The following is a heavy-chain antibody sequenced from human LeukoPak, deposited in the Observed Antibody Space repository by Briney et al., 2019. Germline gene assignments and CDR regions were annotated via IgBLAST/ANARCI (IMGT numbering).Heavy chain of an antibody. J-gene: IGHJ6*02. CDR1: GFTFSSYS. V-gene: IGHV3-48*02. CDR3: AGDILTGYSGPYGMDV. Sequence: GGSLRLSCAASGFTFSSYSMNWVRQAPGKGLEWVSYISSSSSTIYYADSVKGRFTISRDNAKNSLYLQMNSLRDEDTAVYYCAGDILTGYSGPYGMDVWGQGTTVTVSS. D-gene: IGHD3-9*01. CDR2: ISSSSSTI.